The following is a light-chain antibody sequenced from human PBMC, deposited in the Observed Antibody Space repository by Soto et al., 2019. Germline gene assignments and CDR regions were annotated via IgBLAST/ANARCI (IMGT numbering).Light chain of an antibody. J-gene: IGLJ1*01. CDR3: SSDTTICTRV. CDR2: EVT. Sequence: QSVLTQPASVSGSPGQSIAISCTGSSSDVGIYNYVSWYQQHPGKVPKLIIYEVTNRPSGVSNRFSGSKSGNTASLTISGLQAEDEADYYCSSDTTICTRVFGAGTNVT. CDR1: SSDVGIYNY. V-gene: IGLV2-14*01.